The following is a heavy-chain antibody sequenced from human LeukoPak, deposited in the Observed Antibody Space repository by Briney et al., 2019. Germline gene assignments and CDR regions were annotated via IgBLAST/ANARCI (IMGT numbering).Heavy chain of an antibody. V-gene: IGHV3-7*03. CDR3: ARDSTNDYVWGSYRYGPVGI. CDR1: GFTFSSYW. Sequence: GGSLRLSCAASGFTFSSYWMSWVRQAPGKGLEWVANIKQDGSEKYYVDSVKGRFTISRDNAKNSLYLQMNSLRAEDTAVYYCARDSTNDYVWGSYRYGPVGIWGQGTMVTVSS. J-gene: IGHJ3*02. CDR2: IKQDGSEK. D-gene: IGHD3-16*02.